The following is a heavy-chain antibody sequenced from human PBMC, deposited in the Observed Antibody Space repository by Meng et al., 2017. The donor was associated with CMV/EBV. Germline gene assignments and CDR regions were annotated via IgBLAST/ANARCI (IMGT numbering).Heavy chain of an antibody. V-gene: IGHV1-2*02. CDR3: ARWGGTYRLALGYFDY. D-gene: IGHD6-19*01. Sequence: ASVTVSCKASGYPFTGYYMHWVRQAPGQGLEWMGWINPNSGGTNYAQKFQGRVTMTRDTSISTAYMELSRLRSDDTAVYYCARWGGTYRLALGYFDYWGQGTLVTVSS. CDR1: GYPFTGYY. J-gene: IGHJ4*02. CDR2: INPNSGGT.